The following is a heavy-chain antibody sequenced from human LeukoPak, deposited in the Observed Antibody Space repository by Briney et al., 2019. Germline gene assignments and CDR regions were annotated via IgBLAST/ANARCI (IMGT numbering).Heavy chain of an antibody. V-gene: IGHV1-3*03. CDR2: INAGNGNT. CDR3: ARDLGRYCSGGRCHYYSYYMDV. D-gene: IGHD2-15*01. Sequence: ASVKVSCKASGYTFTSYAMHWVRQAPGQRLEWMGWINAGNGNTKYSQEFQGRVTITRDTSASTAYMELSSLRSEDMAVYYCARDLGRYCSGGRCHYYSYYMDVWGKGTTVTVSS. CDR1: GYTFTSYA. J-gene: IGHJ6*03.